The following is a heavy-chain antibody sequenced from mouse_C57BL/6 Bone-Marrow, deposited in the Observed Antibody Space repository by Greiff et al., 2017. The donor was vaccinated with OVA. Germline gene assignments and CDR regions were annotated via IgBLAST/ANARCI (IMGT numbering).Heavy chain of an antibody. CDR3: ARGDYYGSSGDAMDY. J-gene: IGHJ4*01. D-gene: IGHD1-1*01. V-gene: IGHV1-78*01. Sequence: QVQLQQSDAELVKPGASVKISCKVSGYTFTDHTIHWMKQRPEQGLEWIGYIYPRDGSTKYNEKFKGKATLTADKSSSTAYMQLNSLTSEDSAVYFCARGDYYGSSGDAMDYWGQGTSVTVSS. CDR1: GYTFTDHT. CDR2: IYPRDGST.